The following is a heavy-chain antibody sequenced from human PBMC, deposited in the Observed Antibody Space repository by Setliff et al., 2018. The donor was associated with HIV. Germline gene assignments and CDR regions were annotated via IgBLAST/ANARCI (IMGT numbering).Heavy chain of an antibody. D-gene: IGHD1-1*01. CDR3: TRHRRTVNNYYYMDV. Sequence: PGESLKISCKGSGYSFTDYWIGWVRQMPGKGLEWMGIIYPADSETRYNPSFQGQVTISADKSISTAYLRWSSLKASDTAMYYCTRHRRTVNNYYYMDVWGKGTTVTVSS. V-gene: IGHV5-51*01. CDR1: GYSFTDYW. CDR2: IYPADSET. J-gene: IGHJ6*03.